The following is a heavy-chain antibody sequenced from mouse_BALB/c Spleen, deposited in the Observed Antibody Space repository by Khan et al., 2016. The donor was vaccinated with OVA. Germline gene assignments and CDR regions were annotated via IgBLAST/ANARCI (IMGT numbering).Heavy chain of an antibody. Sequence: QVQLKESGPGLVAPSQSLSITCTVSGFSLTGYGVHWVRQPPGKGLEWLGMIWGDGITEYNSALKSRMSISKDKSKSQVFLKINSLQTDDTARYYCARGPYYGNYYAMDYWGQGTSVTVSS. CDR3: ARGPYYGNYYAMDY. CDR2: IWGDGIT. CDR1: GFSLTGYG. D-gene: IGHD2-10*01. V-gene: IGHV2-6-7*01. J-gene: IGHJ4*01.